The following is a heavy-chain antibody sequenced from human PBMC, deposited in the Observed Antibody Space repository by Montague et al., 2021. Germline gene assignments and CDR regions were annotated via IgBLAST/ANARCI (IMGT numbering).Heavy chain of an antibody. V-gene: IGHV4-39*01. CDR2: IYYNGTT. D-gene: IGHD2-15*01. Sequence: SETLSLTCTVSGGSISSASYCWGWIRQPPGKGLEFIGVIYYNGTTYHNPSLKSRVTVSMDTSKNQFSLKLSSVTAADTAVYYCARSLYCRGGSFYSGFDPWGQGTLVTASS. J-gene: IGHJ5*02. CDR1: GGSISSASYC. CDR3: ARSLYCRGGSFYSGFDP.